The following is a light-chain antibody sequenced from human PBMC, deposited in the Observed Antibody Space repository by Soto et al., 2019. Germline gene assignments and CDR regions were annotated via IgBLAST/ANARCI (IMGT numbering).Light chain of an antibody. CDR2: EVT. CDR1: SSDVGNYNY. V-gene: IGLV2-8*01. Sequence: QSVLTQPPSASGSPGQSVTISCTGTSSDVGNYNYVSWYQQHPGKAPKVMIYEVTKRPSGVPDRFSGSKSGNTASLTVSGLQAEDEADYYCSSYAGSNTWVFGGGTKVTVL. CDR3: SSYAGSNTWV. J-gene: IGLJ3*02.